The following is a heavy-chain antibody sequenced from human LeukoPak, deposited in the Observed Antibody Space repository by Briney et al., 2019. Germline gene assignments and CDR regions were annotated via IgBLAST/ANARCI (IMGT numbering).Heavy chain of an antibody. CDR1: GGTFSSYA. J-gene: IGHJ6*02. CDR2: IIPIFGTA. CDR3: ARPYYYYYYGMDV. Sequence: ASVNVSCNASGGTFSSYAISWVRQAPGQGLEWMGGIIPIFGTANYAQKFQGRVTITADESTSTAYMELSSLRSEDTAVYYCARPYYYYYYGMDVWGQGTTVTVSS. V-gene: IGHV1-69*13.